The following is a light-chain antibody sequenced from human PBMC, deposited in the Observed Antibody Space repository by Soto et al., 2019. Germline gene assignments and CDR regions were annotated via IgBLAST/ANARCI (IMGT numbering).Light chain of an antibody. Sequence: EVVMTQSPLSLPVTLGQPASISCRSSQSLVNSDGNTYLNWFYQRPGQSPRRLIYKVSNRDSGVPARFSGSGSGTDFTLRISRVEAEDVGVYYCMQGSHWPRTFGQGTRVEIK. CDR1: QSLVNSDGNTY. CDR3: MQGSHWPRT. CDR2: KVS. J-gene: IGKJ1*01. V-gene: IGKV2-30*01.